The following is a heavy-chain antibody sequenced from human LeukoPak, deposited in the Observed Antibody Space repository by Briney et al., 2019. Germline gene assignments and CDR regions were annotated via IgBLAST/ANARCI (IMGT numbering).Heavy chain of an antibody. V-gene: IGHV7-4-1*02. CDR3: ARDRYGGNLDAFDI. CDR2: INTNTGNP. J-gene: IGHJ3*02. CDR1: GYTFTSYA. D-gene: IGHD4-23*01. Sequence: ASVKVPCKASGYTFTSYAMNWVRQAPGQGLEWMGWINTNTGNPTYAQGFTGRFVFSLDTSVSTAYLQISSLKAEDTAVYYCARDRYGGNLDAFDIWGQGTMVTVSS.